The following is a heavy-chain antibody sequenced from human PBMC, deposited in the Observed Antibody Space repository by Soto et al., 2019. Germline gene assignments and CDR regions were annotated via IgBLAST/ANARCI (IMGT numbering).Heavy chain of an antibody. J-gene: IGHJ5*02. D-gene: IGHD4-17*01. CDR1: GGSISSSSYY. Sequence: QLQLQESGPGLVKPSETLSLTCTVSGGSISSSSYYWGWVRQPPGKGLEWIGSIYYSGNTYYNPSRKTRVTISVDTSKAQFFRRLSSVTAADTAVYYCARVAYGDYNGFDPWGQGTLVIVSS. V-gene: IGHV4-39*01. CDR2: IYYSGNT. CDR3: ARVAYGDYNGFDP.